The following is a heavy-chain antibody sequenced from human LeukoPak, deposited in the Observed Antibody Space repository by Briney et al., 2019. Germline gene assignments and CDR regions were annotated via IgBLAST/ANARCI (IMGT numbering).Heavy chain of an antibody. D-gene: IGHD3-3*01. V-gene: IGHV4-34*01. CDR1: GGSFSGYY. CDR3: ARGEEGYDFWSGYFDY. CDR2: INHSGST. Sequence: PSETLSLTCAVYGGSFSGYYWSWIRQPPGKGLEWIGEINHSGSTNYNPSLKSRVTISVDTSKNQFSLKLSSVTAADTAVYYCARGEEGYDFWSGYFDYWGQGTLVTVSS. J-gene: IGHJ4*02.